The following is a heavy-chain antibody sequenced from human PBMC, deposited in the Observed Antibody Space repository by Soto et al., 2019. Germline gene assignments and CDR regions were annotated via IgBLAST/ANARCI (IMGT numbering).Heavy chain of an antibody. Sequence: EVPLLESGGDLVQPGGSLRLSCAASGFTFSSYAMSWVRQAPGKGLEWASTISGRGDDTYYTDSVKGRFTISRDNSKNTLYVHMNSLRAEDTAVYYCARAQPTYSSSYFDYWGQGTLVTVSS. CDR1: GFTFSSYA. J-gene: IGHJ4*02. CDR2: ISGRGDDT. CDR3: ARAQPTYSSSYFDY. V-gene: IGHV3-23*01. D-gene: IGHD3-22*01.